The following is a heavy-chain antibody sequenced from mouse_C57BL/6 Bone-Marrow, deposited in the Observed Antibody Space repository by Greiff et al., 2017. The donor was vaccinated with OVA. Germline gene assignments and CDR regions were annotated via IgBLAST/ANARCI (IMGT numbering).Heavy chain of an antibody. J-gene: IGHJ4*01. CDR2: IWSDGST. D-gene: IGHD2-2*01. CDR3: ARERVLWLRRGTYYAMDY. CDR1: GFSLTSYG. V-gene: IGHV2-6*03. Sequence: VQLKESGPGLVAPSQSLPITCTVSGFSLTSYGVHWVRQPPGKGLEWLVVIWSDGSTTYNSALKSRLSISKDNSKSQVFLKMNSLQTDDTAMYYCARERVLWLRRGTYYAMDYWGQGTSVTVSS.